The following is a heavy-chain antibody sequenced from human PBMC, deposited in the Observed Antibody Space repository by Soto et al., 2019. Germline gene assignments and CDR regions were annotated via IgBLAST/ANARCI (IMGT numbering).Heavy chain of an antibody. D-gene: IGHD3-22*01. CDR2: IYHGGST. J-gene: IGHJ5*02. V-gene: IGHV4-38-2*01. CDR3: ARVGPWVPYYYDSSPYTFENWFDP. CDR1: GYSISSGYY. Sequence: KPSETLSLTCAVSGYSISSGYYWGWLRQPPGKGLEWIGCIYHGGSTYYNPSLNSRVTLSIDMTNNHVSLILNSVTAADTAVYYCARVGPWVPYYYDSSPYTFENWFDPWGQGTLVTVSS.